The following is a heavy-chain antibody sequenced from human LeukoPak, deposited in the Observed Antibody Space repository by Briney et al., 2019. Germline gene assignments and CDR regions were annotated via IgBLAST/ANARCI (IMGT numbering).Heavy chain of an antibody. CDR2: IYHRGST. J-gene: IGHJ5*02. CDR3: ARGSSSDWFDP. V-gene: IGHV4-38-2*02. Sequence: SETLSLTRTVSGYSISSGYYWGWIRQPPGKGLEWIGSIYHRGSTHYNPSLKSRVTISVDTSKKQFSLKLSSVAAADTAVYYCARGSSSDWFDPWGQGTLVTVSS. D-gene: IGHD6-6*01. CDR1: GYSISSGYY.